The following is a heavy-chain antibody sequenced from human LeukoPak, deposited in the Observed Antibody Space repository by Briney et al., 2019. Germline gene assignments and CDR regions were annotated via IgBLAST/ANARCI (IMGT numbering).Heavy chain of an antibody. CDR2: ISPSSGGT. Sequence: ASVKVSCKASGYTFTDYYMHWVRQAPGPGLEWMGWISPSSGGTIYAQKFQGRVTMTRDTSINTSYMELSRLRSDDTAVFYCARDLAMYSPDLDYWGQGTLVTVSS. J-gene: IGHJ4*02. D-gene: IGHD1-26*01. CDR3: ARDLAMYSPDLDY. CDR1: GYTFTDYY. V-gene: IGHV1-2*02.